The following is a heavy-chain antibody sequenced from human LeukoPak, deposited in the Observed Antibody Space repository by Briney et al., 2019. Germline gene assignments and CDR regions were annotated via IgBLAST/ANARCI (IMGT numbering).Heavy chain of an antibody. CDR3: ARGRSGSYGDAFDI. Sequence: PGGSLRLSCAAPGFTFSTHSMNWARQAPGKGLEGVSSISSSGTYVYYPASVKGRFTISRDNAKSSLYLQMNSLRAEDTAVYSCARGRSGSYGDAFDIWGQGTMVTVSS. J-gene: IGHJ3*02. V-gene: IGHV3-21*01. D-gene: IGHD1-26*01. CDR1: GFTFSTHS. CDR2: ISSSGTYV.